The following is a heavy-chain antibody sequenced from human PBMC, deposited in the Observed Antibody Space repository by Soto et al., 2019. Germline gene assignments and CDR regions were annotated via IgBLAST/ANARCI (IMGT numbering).Heavy chain of an antibody. V-gene: IGHV3-49*03. Sequence: PGGSLRLSCTASGFTFGDYAMSWFRQAPGKGLEWVGFIRSKAYGGTTEYAASVKGRFTISRDDSKSIAYLQMNSLKTEDTAVDYCARVVQQWPDVNCFDLCGQGILVTVSS. CDR2: IRSKAYGGTT. J-gene: IGHJ5*02. CDR3: ARVVQQWPDVNCFDL. D-gene: IGHD6-19*01. CDR1: GFTFGDYA.